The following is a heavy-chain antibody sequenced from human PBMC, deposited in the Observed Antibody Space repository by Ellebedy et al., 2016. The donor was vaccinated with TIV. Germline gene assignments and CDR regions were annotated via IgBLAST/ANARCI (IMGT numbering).Heavy chain of an antibody. CDR3: ASETFIDVDLKVWGVFDM. D-gene: IGHD1-14*01. V-gene: IGHV3-66*01. CDR2: IYRGGST. CDR1: GFTVNSNH. Sequence: GGSLRLSCAASGFTVNSNHFSWVRQAPGKGLEWVSSIYRGGSTYYADSVRGRFTISRDTSKNTLYLQIDGLRAEDTAVYFCASETFIDVDLKVWGVFDMWGQGTMVAVSS. J-gene: IGHJ3*02.